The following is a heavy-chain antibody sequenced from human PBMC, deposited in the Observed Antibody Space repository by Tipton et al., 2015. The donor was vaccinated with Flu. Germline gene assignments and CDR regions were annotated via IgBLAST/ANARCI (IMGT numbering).Heavy chain of an antibody. CDR2: SYYTGST. CDR3: ARATYYSDYSGYYSNSYLDV. D-gene: IGHD3-22*01. J-gene: IGHJ6*03. CDR1: GDSVSSYH. V-gene: IGHV4-59*02. Sequence: TLSLTCTVSGDSVSSYHWSWIRQPPGRGLEWIGHSYYTGSTNYNPSLKSRVTISLDTSKNHFSLKLRSVTAADTAVYYCARATYYSDYSGYYSNSYLDVWGQGTALTVSS.